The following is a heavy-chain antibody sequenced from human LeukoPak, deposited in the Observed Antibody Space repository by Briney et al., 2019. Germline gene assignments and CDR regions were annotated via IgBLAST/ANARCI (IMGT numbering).Heavy chain of an antibody. V-gene: IGHV1-2*02. J-gene: IGHJ4*02. CDR3: ARGASWYLGLDY. Sequence: AAVRVPCKTSGCFFSAYQMHWLRQAPGHGLEWMGWIDRNSGGTNIAQKFQGRVTMTRDTSMSTVYMEVTGLTSDDTAIYFCARGASWYLGLDYWGQGTLVTVYS. D-gene: IGHD6-13*01. CDR1: GCFFSAYQ. CDR2: IDRNSGGT.